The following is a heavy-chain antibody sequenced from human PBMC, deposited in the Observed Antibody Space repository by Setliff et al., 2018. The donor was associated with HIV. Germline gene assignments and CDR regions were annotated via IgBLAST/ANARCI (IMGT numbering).Heavy chain of an antibody. CDR2: ISNSGDST. Sequence: GESLKISCAASGFTFNNYAMSWVRQAPGKRLEWVSTISNSGDSTFHVDSVKGRFTISRDNSKNTVYLEMNSLRAEDTAAYYCAKGQLPYCTNGVCYAIDYWGQGTLVTVSS. CDR3: AKGQLPYCTNGVCYAIDY. D-gene: IGHD2-8*01. CDR1: GFTFNNYA. V-gene: IGHV3-23*01. J-gene: IGHJ4*02.